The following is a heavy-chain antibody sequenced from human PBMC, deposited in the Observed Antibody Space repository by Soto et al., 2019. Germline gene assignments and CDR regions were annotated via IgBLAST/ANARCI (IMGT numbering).Heavy chain of an antibody. CDR2: ITSNGDST. Sequence: GESLKISCAAFGFDFNKYAMTWVRQAPGKGLQWVSSITSNGDSTYYADSVKGRFTTSRDNSKNTLYLQMNSLRADDTAVFYCAKDSPSYTTSPFYFDSWGQGTLVTVPQ. D-gene: IGHD2-2*02. CDR3: AKDSPSYTTSPFYFDS. J-gene: IGHJ4*02. CDR1: GFDFNKYA. V-gene: IGHV3-23*01.